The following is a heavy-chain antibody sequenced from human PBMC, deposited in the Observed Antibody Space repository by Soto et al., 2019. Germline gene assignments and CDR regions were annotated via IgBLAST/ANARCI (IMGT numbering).Heavy chain of an antibody. CDR3: ARAHYRGGSGNFWITWFDS. CDR1: GDTFSTYG. J-gene: IGHJ5*01. V-gene: IGHV1-69*01. Sequence: QVQLVQSGAEVKKPGSSVKVSCEPSGDTFSTYGLNWVRQAPGQGLEWMGGIIPFSGTPNYAQKFQDRVTITADESTGTAYMEVTSLRLEDTAVYYCARAHYRGGSGNFWITWFDSWGQGTLVTVAS. D-gene: IGHD3-10*01. CDR2: IIPFSGTP.